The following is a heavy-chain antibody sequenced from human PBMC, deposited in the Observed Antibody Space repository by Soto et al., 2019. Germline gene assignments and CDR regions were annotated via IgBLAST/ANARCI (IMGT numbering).Heavy chain of an antibody. D-gene: IGHD2-15*01. J-gene: IGHJ5*02. Sequence: PSETLSLTCTVSGGSISSYYWSWIRQPPGKGLEWIGYIYYSGSTNYNPSLKSRVTISVDTSKNQFSLKLSSVTAADTAVYYCAREDCSGGSCSFDPWGQGTLVTVS. CDR3: AREDCSGGSCSFDP. CDR2: IYYSGST. V-gene: IGHV4-59*01. CDR1: GGSISSYY.